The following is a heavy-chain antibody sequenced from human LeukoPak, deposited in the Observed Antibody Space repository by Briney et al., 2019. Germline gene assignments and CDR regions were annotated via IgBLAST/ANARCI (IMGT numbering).Heavy chain of an antibody. D-gene: IGHD3-3*01. V-gene: IGHV3-23*01. J-gene: IGHJ1*01. CDR2: ISASGERT. CDR1: GLIFSSYV. CDR3: AKDLPKITIFGALQH. Sequence: GGSLRLSCAASGLIFSSYVMSWVRQAPGKGLEWVSGISASGERTYYADSVKGRFTISRDNSKNTLYLQMNSLRAEDTAVYYCAKDLPKITIFGALQHWGQGTLVTVSS.